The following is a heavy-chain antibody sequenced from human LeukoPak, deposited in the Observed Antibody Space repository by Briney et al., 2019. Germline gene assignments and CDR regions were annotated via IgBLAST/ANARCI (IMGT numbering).Heavy chain of an antibody. J-gene: IGHJ4*02. CDR3: ARFSPRAMGNYLDF. D-gene: IGHD7-27*01. CDR1: GGSISSGSYS. V-gene: IGHV4-30-2*01. CDR2: IYPRGST. Sequence: SQTLSLTCAVSGGSISSGSYSWSWIRQPPGKGLEWIGYIYPRGSTYYNPSLKSRVILSLDKSANQFSLNLSSVTAADTAVYYCARFSPRAMGNYLDFWGQGTLVTISS.